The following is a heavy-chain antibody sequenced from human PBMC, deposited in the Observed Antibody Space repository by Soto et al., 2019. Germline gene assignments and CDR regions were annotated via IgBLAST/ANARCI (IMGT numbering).Heavy chain of an antibody. Sequence: SQTLSLTCAISGDSVSTNSATWDWSRQSPSRGLEWLGRTYYRSKWYNDYAVSVKGRITINPDTSNNQLSLQLNSVTPDDTAVYYCARCPATYYYDSSGYPPDYWGQGTLVTVSS. V-gene: IGHV6-1*01. CDR3: ARCPATYYYDSSGYPPDY. CDR1: GDSVSTNSAT. D-gene: IGHD3-22*01. J-gene: IGHJ4*02. CDR2: TYYRSKWYN.